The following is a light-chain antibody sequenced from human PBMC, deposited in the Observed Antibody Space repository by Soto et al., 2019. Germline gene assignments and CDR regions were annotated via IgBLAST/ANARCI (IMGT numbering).Light chain of an antibody. CDR1: QTVSISY. CDR3: QQYNNWPPIT. J-gene: IGKJ5*01. Sequence: PGERVTLSCRASQTVSISYLTWYQQKPGQAPRLLIYCASTRATGIPARFSGSGSGTDFTLTISSLQPEDFAVYYCQQYNNWPPITFGQGTRLEIK. V-gene: IGKV3D-7*01. CDR2: CAS.